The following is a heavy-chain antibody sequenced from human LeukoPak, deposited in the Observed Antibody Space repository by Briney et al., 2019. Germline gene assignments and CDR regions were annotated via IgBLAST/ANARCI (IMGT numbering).Heavy chain of an antibody. CDR1: GGSISSYY. V-gene: IGHV4-4*07. CDR2: IHTSGGT. Sequence: SETLSLTCTVSGGSISSYYWSWIRQPAGKGLEWIGRIHTSGGTNYNPSLKSRVSMPVDTSKNQFSLKLSSVTAADTAVYYCARLSTVTTSFDYWGQGTLVTVSS. CDR3: ARLSTVTTSFDY. J-gene: IGHJ4*02. D-gene: IGHD4-11*01.